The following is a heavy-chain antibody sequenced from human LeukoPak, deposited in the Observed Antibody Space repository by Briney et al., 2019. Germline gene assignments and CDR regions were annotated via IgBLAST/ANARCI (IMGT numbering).Heavy chain of an antibody. V-gene: IGHV3-48*03. J-gene: IGHJ3*02. Sequence: GGSLRLSCAASGFSFGRYEMNWVRQAPGKGLEWVSYISTTGSTVYYADSVKGRFTISRDNAKNSLYLQMNSLRAEDTALYYCAKDGFGSKIAAAGRGAFDIWGQGTMVTVSS. CDR3: AKDGFGSKIAAAGRGAFDI. D-gene: IGHD6-13*01. CDR1: GFSFGRYE. CDR2: ISTTGSTV.